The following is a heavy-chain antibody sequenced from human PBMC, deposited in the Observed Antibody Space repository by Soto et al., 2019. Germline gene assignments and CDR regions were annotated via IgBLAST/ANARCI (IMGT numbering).Heavy chain of an antibody. D-gene: IGHD5-18*01. V-gene: IGHV3-7*05. CDR1: GFTFSSYW. CDR2: IKQDGTEK. CDR3: ARDRAMDDY. J-gene: IGHJ4*02. Sequence: VQLVESGGGLVQPGGSLRLSCAASGFTFSSYWMNWVRQAPGKGLEWVANIKQDGTEKNFVDSVRGRFTISRDNAKNSLYLQMNSLRAEDTAVYYCARDRAMDDYWGQGTLVTVSS.